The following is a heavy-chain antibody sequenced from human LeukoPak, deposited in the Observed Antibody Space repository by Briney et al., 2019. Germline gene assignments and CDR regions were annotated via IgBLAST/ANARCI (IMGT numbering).Heavy chain of an antibody. CDR3: AKAGSSGNRGSFDY. CDR1: GFTFDDYD. Sequence: RRSLRLSCAPSGFTFDDYDTHWVRPAPGEGLEWVSGIRWNSGRIGYADSVKGRFTISRDNAKNSLYLQMNSLRAEDTALYYCAKAGSSGNRGSFDYWGQGTLVTVSS. CDR2: IRWNSGRI. D-gene: IGHD3-22*01. J-gene: IGHJ4*02. V-gene: IGHV3-9*01.